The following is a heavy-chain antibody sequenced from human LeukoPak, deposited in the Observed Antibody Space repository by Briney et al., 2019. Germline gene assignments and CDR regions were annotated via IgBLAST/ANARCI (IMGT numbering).Heavy chain of an antibody. V-gene: IGHV4-39*01. D-gene: IGHD3-10*01. J-gene: IGHJ4*02. CDR1: GGSISRSSYY. CDR2: IYSSGST. Sequence: PSETLSLTCTFSGGSISRSSYYWGWIRQPPGKGLEWIGTIYSSGSTFYNTSLKSRVTISVDTSKNQFSLELNSVTAADTAVYYCARIDYYGSGSYYRIDYWGQGTLVTVSS. CDR3: ARIDYYGSGSYYRIDY.